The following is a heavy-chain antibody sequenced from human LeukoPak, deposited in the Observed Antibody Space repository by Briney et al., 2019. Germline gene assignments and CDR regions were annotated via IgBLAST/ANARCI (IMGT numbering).Heavy chain of an antibody. D-gene: IGHD3-10*01. CDR2: ISSSGSTI. J-gene: IGHJ6*02. CDR3: ARVRFGDLYYYYGMDV. CDR1: GFTFSSYD. Sequence: GGSLRLSCAASGFTFSSYDMNWVRQAPGKGLEWVSYISSSGSTIYYADSVKGRFTISRDNAKNSLYLQMNSLRAEDTAVYYCARVRFGDLYYYYGMDVWGQGTTVTVSS. V-gene: IGHV3-48*03.